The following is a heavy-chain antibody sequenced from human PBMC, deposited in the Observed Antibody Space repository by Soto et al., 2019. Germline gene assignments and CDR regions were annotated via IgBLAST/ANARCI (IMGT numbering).Heavy chain of an antibody. CDR2: ARNKVNCDAT. J-gene: IGHJ4*02. D-gene: IGHD2-8*01. CDR1: AFTVSDHY. V-gene: IGHV3-72*01. Sequence: GTLSLSCAASAFTVSDHYMHWVRQAAGQGLQWVGSARNKVNCDATAYAASVKGRFTISRDDSKNSLYLQMTSLNPDDTAVCFCARLMGTSFDLWGQGTLVTSPQ. CDR3: ARLMGTSFDL.